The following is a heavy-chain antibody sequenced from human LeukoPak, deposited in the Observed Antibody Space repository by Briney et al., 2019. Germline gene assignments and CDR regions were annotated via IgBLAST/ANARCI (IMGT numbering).Heavy chain of an antibody. CDR3: VRGDRYFFDF. Sequence: GGSLRLSCAASGFTFSSYEMNWFRQAPGRGLEWVSYIGNTGRTIYYTDSVKGRFTISRDNAKNSLYLQMNSLRAEDTAIYYCVRGDRYFFDFWGQGTLVTVSS. CDR2: IGNTGRTI. CDR1: GFTFSSYE. V-gene: IGHV3-48*03. J-gene: IGHJ4*02.